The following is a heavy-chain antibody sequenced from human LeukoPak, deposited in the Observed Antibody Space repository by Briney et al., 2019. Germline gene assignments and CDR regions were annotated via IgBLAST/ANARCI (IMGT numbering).Heavy chain of an antibody. CDR1: GGTFLSHT. Sequence: SVKVSCKTSGGTFLSHTFSWVRQAPGQGLEWMGKITPVINTANYAQTFQGRVSIYADKSTTTVYMDLSGLRPDDTAVYYCARVNLRGSNYNWFDPWGQGTLVTVAP. D-gene: IGHD1-26*01. CDR2: ITPVINTA. V-gene: IGHV1-69*08. J-gene: IGHJ5*02. CDR3: ARVNLRGSNYNWFDP.